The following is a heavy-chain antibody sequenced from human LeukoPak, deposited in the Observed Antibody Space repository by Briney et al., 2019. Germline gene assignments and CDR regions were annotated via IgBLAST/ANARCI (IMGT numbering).Heavy chain of an antibody. CDR1: GGTFSSYA. Sequence: ASVKVSCKASGGTFSSYAISWVRRAPGQGLEWMGWMNPNSGNTGYAQKFQGRVTMTRNTSISTAYMELSSLRSEDTAVYYCARGGFDAFDIWGQGTMVTVSS. CDR3: ARGGFDAFDI. J-gene: IGHJ3*02. V-gene: IGHV1-8*02. CDR2: MNPNSGNT.